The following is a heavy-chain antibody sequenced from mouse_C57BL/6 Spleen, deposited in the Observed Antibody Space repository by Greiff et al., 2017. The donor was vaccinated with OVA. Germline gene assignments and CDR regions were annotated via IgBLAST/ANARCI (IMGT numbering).Heavy chain of an antibody. D-gene: IGHD2-5*01. Sequence: EVKLQESGGGLVKPGGSLKLSCAASGFTFSDYGMHWVRQAPEKGLEWVAYISSGSSTIYYADTVKGRFTISRDNAKNTLFLQMTSLRSEDTAMYYCARPFYYSNYGGPSFDYWGQGTTLTVSS. V-gene: IGHV5-17*01. CDR1: GFTFSDYG. J-gene: IGHJ2*01. CDR3: ARPFYYSNYGGPSFDY. CDR2: ISSGSSTI.